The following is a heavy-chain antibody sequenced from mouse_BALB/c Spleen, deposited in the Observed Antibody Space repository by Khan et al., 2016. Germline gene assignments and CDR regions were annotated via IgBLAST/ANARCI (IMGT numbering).Heavy chain of an antibody. Sequence: QIQLVQSGPELKKPGETVKISCKASGYTFTNYGMNWVKQAPGKGLKWMGWINTNTGEPTYAEEFKGRFAFSLETSARTAYLQINNLKNEATATYFCARRGNYFDYWGQGTTLTVSS. J-gene: IGHJ2*01. CDR1: GYTFTNYG. CDR3: ARRGNYFDY. CDR2: INTNTGEP. V-gene: IGHV9-3*02.